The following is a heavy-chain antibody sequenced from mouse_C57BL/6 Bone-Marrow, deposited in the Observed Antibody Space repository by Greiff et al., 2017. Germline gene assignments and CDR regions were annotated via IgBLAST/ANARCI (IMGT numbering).Heavy chain of an antibody. J-gene: IGHJ1*03. Sequence: VQLQQSGAELVKPGASVKLSCTASGFNIKDYYMHWVKQRTEQGLEWIGRIDPEDGETKYAPKFQGKATITADTSSTTAYLQLSSLTSEDTSVYYCASITTVVDWYFDVWGTGTTVTVSS. D-gene: IGHD1-1*01. CDR3: ASITTVVDWYFDV. V-gene: IGHV14-2*01. CDR1: GFNIKDYY. CDR2: IDPEDGET.